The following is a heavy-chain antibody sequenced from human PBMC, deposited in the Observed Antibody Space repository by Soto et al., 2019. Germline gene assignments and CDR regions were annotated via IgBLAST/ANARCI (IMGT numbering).Heavy chain of an antibody. Sequence: QVQLVQSGAEVKKPGSSVKVSCKASGGTFRSYAISWVRQAPGQGLEWMGGIIPIFGTANYAQKFQGRVTITADESTSTAYMELSSLRSEDTAVYYCAREDLQALQYYYYGMDVWGQGTTVTVSS. J-gene: IGHJ6*02. V-gene: IGHV1-69*01. CDR2: IIPIFGTA. CDR1: GGTFRSYA. CDR3: AREDLQALQYYYYGMDV. D-gene: IGHD4-4*01.